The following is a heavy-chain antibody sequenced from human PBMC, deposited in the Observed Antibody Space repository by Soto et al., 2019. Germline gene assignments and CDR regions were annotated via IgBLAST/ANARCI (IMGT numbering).Heavy chain of an antibody. CDR3: ARGPTYCGGDCYANHYFDY. D-gene: IGHD2-21*02. V-gene: IGHV5-51*01. Sequence: GASLKISCKGSGYSFTSYWIGWVRQMPGKGLEWMGIIYPGDSDTRYSPSFQGQVTISADKSISTAYLQWSSLKASDTAMYYCARGPTYCGGDCYANHYFDYWGQGTLVTVSS. J-gene: IGHJ4*02. CDR1: GYSFTSYW. CDR2: IYPGDSDT.